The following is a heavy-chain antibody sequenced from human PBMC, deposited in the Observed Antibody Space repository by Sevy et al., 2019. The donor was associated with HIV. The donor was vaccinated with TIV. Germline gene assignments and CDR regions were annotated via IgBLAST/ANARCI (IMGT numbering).Heavy chain of an antibody. J-gene: IGHJ5*02. CDR3: ARAAGWFDA. CDR2: ISTSTSTTTI. V-gene: IGHV3-11*01. Sequence: GGSLRLSCAASGFTFNDYNLSWIRQAPGKGLEWVSYISTSTSTTTIYYADSVKGRFTISRENAKNSIDLQMNSLRGDDTAVYYCARAAGWFDAWGQGTLVTVSS. CDR1: GFTFNDYN.